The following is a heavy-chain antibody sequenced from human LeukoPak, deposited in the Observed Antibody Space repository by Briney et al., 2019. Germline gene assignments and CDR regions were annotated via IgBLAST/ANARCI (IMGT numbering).Heavy chain of an antibody. CDR2: IYTSGST. V-gene: IGHV4-61*02. CDR1: GNSISSGDNY. J-gene: IGHJ5*02. Sequence: PSETPSLTCTVSGNSISSGDNYWSWIRQPAGKGLEWIGRIYTSGSTNYNPSLKSRVTISGDTSKNQFSLRLSSVTAADTAVYYCAKKLVPNPRAWFDPWGQGILVTVSS. D-gene: IGHD5-12*01. CDR3: AKKLVPNPRAWFDP.